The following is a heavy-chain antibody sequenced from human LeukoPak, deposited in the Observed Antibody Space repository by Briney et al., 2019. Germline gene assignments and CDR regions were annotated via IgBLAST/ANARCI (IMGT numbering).Heavy chain of an antibody. CDR2: ISYSGNT. CDR1: GGSISSGGYY. D-gene: IGHD6-13*01. V-gene: IGHV4-31*03. CDR3: ARGSSWYDY. Sequence: SQTLSLTCTVSGGSISSGGYYWSWIRQYPGEGLEWIGYISYSGNTYYNPSLKSRVTISVDTSKSQFSLKLSSVTAADTAVYYCARGSSWYDYWGQGTLVTVSS. J-gene: IGHJ4*02.